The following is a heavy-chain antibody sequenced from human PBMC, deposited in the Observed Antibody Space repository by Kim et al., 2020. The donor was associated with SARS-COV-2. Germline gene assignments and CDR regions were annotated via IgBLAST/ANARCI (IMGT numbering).Heavy chain of an antibody. CDR3: AKGFGGEVRLFDY. CDR1: GFTFSSYG. V-gene: IGHV3-33*06. D-gene: IGHD3-10*01. CDR2: IWYDGSNK. Sequence: GGSLRLSCAASGFTFSSYGMHWVRQAPGKGLEWVAVIWYDGSNKYYADSVKGRFTISRDNSKNTLYLQMNSLRAEDTAVYYCAKGFGGEVRLFDYWGQGTLVTVSS. J-gene: IGHJ4*02.